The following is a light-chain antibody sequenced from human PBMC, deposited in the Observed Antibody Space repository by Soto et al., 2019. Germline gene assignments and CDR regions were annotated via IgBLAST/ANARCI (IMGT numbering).Light chain of an antibody. J-gene: IGKJ2*01. V-gene: IGKV3-15*01. CDR3: QSYNDWPFT. CDR2: GAS. Sequence: EIVMTQSPATLSASPGERGTLSCRASESLSTYLAWYQQKPGQAPRLLIYGASTKATGIPARFSGSGSATDFTLTISSLQSEDFAVYYCQSYNDWPFTFGQGTKLEI. CDR1: ESLSTY.